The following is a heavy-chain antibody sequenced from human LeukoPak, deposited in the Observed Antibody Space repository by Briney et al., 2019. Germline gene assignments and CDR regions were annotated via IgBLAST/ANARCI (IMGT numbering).Heavy chain of an antibody. D-gene: IGHD3-3*01. V-gene: IGHV4-34*01. CDR3: ARGRNFWSGYPRQSYYYYMDV. J-gene: IGHJ6*03. CDR2: IYHSGST. CDR1: GGSFSGYY. Sequence: SETLSLTCAVYGGSFSGYYWSWIRQPPGKGLEWIGEIYHSGSTNYNPSLKSRVTISVDTSKNQFSLKLSSVTAADTAVYYCARGRNFWSGYPRQSYYYYMDVWGKGTTVTVSS.